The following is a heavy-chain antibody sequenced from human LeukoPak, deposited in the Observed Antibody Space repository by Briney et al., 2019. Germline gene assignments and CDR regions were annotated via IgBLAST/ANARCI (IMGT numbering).Heavy chain of an antibody. V-gene: IGHV3-64D*06. CDR3: VISMVRGVVISSFDY. CDR1: GFTFSNYA. Sequence: GGSLRLSCSASGFTFSNYAIHWVRQAPGKGLEYVSVISSNGGGTYYADSVKGRFTISRDNSKSTLYLQMSSLRSEDTAVYYCVISMVRGVVISSFDYWGQGTLVTVSS. J-gene: IGHJ4*02. CDR2: ISSNGGGT. D-gene: IGHD3-10*01.